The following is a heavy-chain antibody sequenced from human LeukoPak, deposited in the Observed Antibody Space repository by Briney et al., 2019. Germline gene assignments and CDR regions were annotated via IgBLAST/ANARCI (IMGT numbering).Heavy chain of an antibody. D-gene: IGHD5-24*01. CDR3: ARGSGDGYHWLFDS. CDR1: GFTFSNYW. CDR2: VNSDGSST. V-gene: IGHV3-74*01. J-gene: IGHJ5*01. Sequence: GGSLRLSCAASGFTFSNYWIHWVRQAPGKGLVWVSRVNSDGSSTGYADSVKGRFTISRDSAKNTLYLQMNSLRAEDTAVYYCARGSGDGYHWLFDSWGRGTLVTVSS.